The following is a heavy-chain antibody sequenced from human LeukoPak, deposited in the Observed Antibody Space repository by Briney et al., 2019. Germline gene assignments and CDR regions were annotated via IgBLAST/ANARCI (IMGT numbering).Heavy chain of an antibody. CDR3: ARWNGDYEGLKN. D-gene: IGHD4-17*01. Sequence: RGESLKISCKGSGYSFTNYWIGWVRQTPGKGLEWMGIINPDDSEIKYSPSLQGQVTISADKSISTAYLQWSSLKASDTAMYYCARWNGDYEGLKNWGQGTLVTVSS. CDR2: INPDDSEI. V-gene: IGHV5-51*01. CDR1: GYSFTNYW. J-gene: IGHJ4*02.